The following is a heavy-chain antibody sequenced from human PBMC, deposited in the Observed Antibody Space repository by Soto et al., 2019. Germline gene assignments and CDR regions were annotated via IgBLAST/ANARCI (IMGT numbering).Heavy chain of an antibody. V-gene: IGHV3-74*01. CDR3: ARGRLQNTLFRYYYYGMDV. Sequence: GGSLRLSCAASGFTFSSYWMYWVRQAPGKGLVWVSRTNSDGSDTSYADSVKGRFTISRDNSKNTLYLQMNSLRAEDTAVYYCARGRLQNTLFRYYYYGMDVWGQGTTVTVSS. CDR2: TNSDGSDT. J-gene: IGHJ6*02. CDR1: GFTFSSYW. D-gene: IGHD2-21*01.